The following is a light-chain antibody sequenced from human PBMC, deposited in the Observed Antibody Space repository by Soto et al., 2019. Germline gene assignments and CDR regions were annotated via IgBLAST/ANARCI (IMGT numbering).Light chain of an antibody. J-gene: IGLJ2*01. Sequence: QSALTQPRSASGNPGQRVTISCSGSSSNIGSNTVNWYQQLPGTAPKLVIYSNNRRPSGVPDRFSGSKSGTSASLAISGLQSEDEADYYCVAWDDSLNGYVVFGGGTKVTVL. CDR1: SSNIGSNT. CDR2: SNN. V-gene: IGLV1-44*01. CDR3: VAWDDSLNGYVV.